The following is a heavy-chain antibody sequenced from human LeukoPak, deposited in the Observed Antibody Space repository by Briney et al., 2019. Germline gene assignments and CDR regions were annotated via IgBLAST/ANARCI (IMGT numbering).Heavy chain of an antibody. D-gene: IGHD3-16*02. J-gene: IGHJ4*02. CDR2: LGGNSATR. V-gene: IGHV3-23*01. Sequence: GGSLRLSCAASGFSFKDYAMSWVRQAPEEGLEWVSGLGGNSATRYYAGSVKGRVTISRENSKTTVFLQMNSLTAEDTAVYYCVRVDHRLESPEFDCWGQGTLVTVSS. CDR3: VRVDHRLESPEFDC. CDR1: GFSFKDYA.